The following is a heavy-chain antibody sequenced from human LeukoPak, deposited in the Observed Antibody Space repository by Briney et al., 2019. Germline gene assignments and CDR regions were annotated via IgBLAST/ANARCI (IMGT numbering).Heavy chain of an antibody. J-gene: IGHJ4*02. D-gene: IGHD3-10*01. Sequence: GGSLRLSCTASGFTFGDYAMSWFRQAPGKGLEWVAVIQYDGSQKHFADSVKGRFTISRDNSANTLYLQLNSLRAEDTAVYYCATGRGVPGYQYFDYWGQGTLVTVSS. CDR1: GFTFGDYA. V-gene: IGHV3-30*04. CDR2: IQYDGSQK. CDR3: ATGRGVPGYQYFDY.